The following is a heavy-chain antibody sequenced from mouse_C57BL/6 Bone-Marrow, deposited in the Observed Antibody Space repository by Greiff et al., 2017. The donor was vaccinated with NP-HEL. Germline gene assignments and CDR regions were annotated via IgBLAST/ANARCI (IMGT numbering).Heavy chain of an antibody. CDR2: IYPSDSET. D-gene: IGHD2-3*01. J-gene: IGHJ4*01. V-gene: IGHV1-61*01. CDR1: GYTFTSYW. Sequence: QVQLQQPGAELVRPGSSVKLSCKASGYTFTSYWMDWVKQRPGQGLEWIGNIYPSDSETHYNQKFKDKATLTVDKSSSTAYMQLSSLTSEDSSVYYCARCHDGAYYYAMDYWGQGTSVTVSS. CDR3: ARCHDGAYYYAMDY.